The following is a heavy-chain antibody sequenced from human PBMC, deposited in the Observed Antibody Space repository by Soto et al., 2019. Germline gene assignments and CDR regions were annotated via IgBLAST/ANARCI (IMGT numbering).Heavy chain of an antibody. CDR2: ISAYNGNT. Sequence: ASVKVSCKASGYTFTSYGISWVRQAPGQGLEWMGWISAYNGNTNYAQKLQGRVTMTTDTSTSTAYMELRSLRSDDTAVYYCASDMGAAAVVVPAADYWGQGTLVTVSS. J-gene: IGHJ4*02. CDR3: ASDMGAAAVVVPAADY. CDR1: GYTFTSYG. V-gene: IGHV1-18*01. D-gene: IGHD2-2*01.